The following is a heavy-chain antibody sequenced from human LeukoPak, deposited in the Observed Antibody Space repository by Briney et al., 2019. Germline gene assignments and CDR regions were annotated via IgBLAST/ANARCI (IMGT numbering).Heavy chain of an antibody. Sequence: QPGGSLRLSCAASGFTFSSYEMNWVRQAPGQGLEWVSVIWYDGSKKYYADSVKGRFTISRDNSKNTMYLQMDSLRADDTAVYYCARGSHGSAAALDYWGQGTLVSVSS. CDR3: ARGSHGSAAALDY. CDR1: GFTFSSYE. CDR2: IWYDGSKK. D-gene: IGHD6-13*01. V-gene: IGHV3-33*08. J-gene: IGHJ4*02.